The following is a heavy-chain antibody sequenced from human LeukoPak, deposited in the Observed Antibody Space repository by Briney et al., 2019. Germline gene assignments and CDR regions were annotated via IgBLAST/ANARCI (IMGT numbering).Heavy chain of an antibody. CDR2: ISHSGDRT. V-gene: IGHV3-23*01. CDR3: AKVAVDYYGSGSYPPPRWFDP. D-gene: IGHD3-10*01. Sequence: GGSLRLSCAASVFTFRNFAMSWVRQAPGRGLGWGSSISHSGDRTYYAHSVKGRFTISRDTSDNILYLQMNSLGAADTAVYYCAKVAVDYYGSGSYPPPRWFDPWGQGTLVNVSS. J-gene: IGHJ5*02. CDR1: VFTFRNFA.